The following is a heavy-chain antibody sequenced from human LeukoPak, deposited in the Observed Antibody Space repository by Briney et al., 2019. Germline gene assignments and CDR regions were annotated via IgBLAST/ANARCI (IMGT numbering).Heavy chain of an antibody. D-gene: IGHD4-17*01. Sequence: PGGSLRLSCAASGFTFSSYAMSWVRQAPGKGLEWVSTISGSGGSTYYADSVKGRFTISRDNSKNTLYLQMNSLRAEDTAVYYCAKCGDYEDYYYYHMDVWGKGTTVTISS. V-gene: IGHV3-23*01. CDR1: GFTFSSYA. CDR3: AKCGDYEDYYYYHMDV. CDR2: ISGSGGST. J-gene: IGHJ6*03.